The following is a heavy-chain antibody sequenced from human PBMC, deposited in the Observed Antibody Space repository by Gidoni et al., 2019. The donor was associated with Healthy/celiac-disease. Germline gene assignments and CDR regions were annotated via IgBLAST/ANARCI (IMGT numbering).Heavy chain of an antibody. CDR1: EFTFSSYW. V-gene: IGHV3-7*03. D-gene: IGHD2-2*01. CDR3: ARDSQVVPAADYYYYGMDV. J-gene: IGHJ6*02. CDR2: IKQDGSEK. Sequence: EVQLVESGGGLVQPGGSLRLSCAASEFTFSSYWLSWVRQAPGKGLEWVANIKQDGSEKYYVDSVKGRFTISRDNAKNSLYLQMNSLRAEDTAVYYCARDSQVVPAADYYYYGMDVWGQGTTVTVSS.